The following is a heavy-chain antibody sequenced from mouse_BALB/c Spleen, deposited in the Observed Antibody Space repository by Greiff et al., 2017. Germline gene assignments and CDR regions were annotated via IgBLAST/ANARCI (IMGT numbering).Heavy chain of an antibody. Sequence: VKLMESGPGLVAPSQSLSITCTVSGFSLTSYGVHWVRQPPGKGLEWLGVIWAGGSTNYNSALMSRLSISKDNSKSQVFLKMNSLQTDDTAMYYCARGPPSYGSSWFAYWGQGTLVTVSA. V-gene: IGHV2-9*02. CDR3: ARGPPSYGSSWFAY. CDR2: IWAGGST. D-gene: IGHD1-1*01. CDR1: GFSLTSYG. J-gene: IGHJ3*01.